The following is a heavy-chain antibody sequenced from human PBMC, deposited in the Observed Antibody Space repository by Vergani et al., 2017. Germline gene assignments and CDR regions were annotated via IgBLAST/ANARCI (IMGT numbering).Heavy chain of an antibody. CDR3: ARGAGYDFWSGYSLPLHDY. V-gene: IGHV3-23*04. J-gene: IGHJ4*02. D-gene: IGHD3-3*01. Sequence: VQLVESGGGVVQPGRSLRLSCAASGFTFSTYAMTWVRQAPGKGLEWVSTISSDGGSTYYADSVKGRFTISRDNAKNSLYLQMNSLRAEDTAVYYCARGAGYDFWSGYSLPLHDYWGQGTLVTVSS. CDR2: ISSDGGST. CDR1: GFTFSTYA.